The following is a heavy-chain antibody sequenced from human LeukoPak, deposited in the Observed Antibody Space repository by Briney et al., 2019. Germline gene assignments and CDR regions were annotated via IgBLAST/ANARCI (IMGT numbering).Heavy chain of an antibody. CDR1: EFSVGSSY. D-gene: IGHD2-15*01. CDR3: ARLDCIGGNCRVFDY. V-gene: IGHV3-66*04. J-gene: IGHJ4*02. CDR2: IYSGGST. Sequence: GGSLRLSCAASEFSVGSSYMTWVRQAPGKGLEWVSLIYSGGSTYYADSVKGRFTISRDNSKNTLYLQMNSLRAEDTAVYYCARLDCIGGNCRVFDYWGQGTLVTVSS.